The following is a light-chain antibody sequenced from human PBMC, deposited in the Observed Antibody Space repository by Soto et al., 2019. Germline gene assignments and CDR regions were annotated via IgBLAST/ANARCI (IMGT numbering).Light chain of an antibody. CDR2: ASS. V-gene: IGLV2-14*01. Sequence: QSALTQPASVSGSPGQSITISCTGTSSDVGGYNYVSWYQHHAGKAPRLMIYASSNRPSGVSHRFSGSRSGNTASLTISGLQDEDEDDYYCSSYTSGTTLLVFGTGTKLTVL. J-gene: IGLJ1*01. CDR1: SSDVGGYNY. CDR3: SSYTSGTTLLV.